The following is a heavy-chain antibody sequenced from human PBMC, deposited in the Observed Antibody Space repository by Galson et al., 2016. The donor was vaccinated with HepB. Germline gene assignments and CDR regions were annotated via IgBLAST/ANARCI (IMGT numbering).Heavy chain of an antibody. Sequence: PALVKPTQTLTLTCTFSGFSLNTPHMCVSWIRQPPGKALEWLGRIDWDDDKYYTTSLTTRLAISKDDSRNQVVLTLANVDPLDTATYYCSRIKGSDPRCIVSDFPFDVWGRGTMVTVAS. CDR2: IDWDDDK. CDR1: GFSLNTPHMC. D-gene: IGHD5/OR15-5a*01. V-gene: IGHV2-70*11. CDR3: SRIKGSDPRCIVSDFPFDV. J-gene: IGHJ3*01.